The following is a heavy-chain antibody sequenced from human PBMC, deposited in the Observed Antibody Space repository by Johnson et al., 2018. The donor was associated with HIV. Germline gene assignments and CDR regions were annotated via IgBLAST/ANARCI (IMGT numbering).Heavy chain of an antibody. Sequence: VQLVESGGGLVQPGGSLRLSCAASGFTFSTYWMSWVRQAPGKGLEWVANIKQDGSEKYYVDSVKGRFTISRDNAKNSLYLQMNSLRAEDTAVYYCASADYNWVSPGAFDIWGRGTLVTVSS. CDR3: ASADYNWVSPGAFDI. J-gene: IGHJ3*02. CDR1: GFTFSTYW. D-gene: IGHD1-20*01. CDR2: IKQDGSEK. V-gene: IGHV3-7*03.